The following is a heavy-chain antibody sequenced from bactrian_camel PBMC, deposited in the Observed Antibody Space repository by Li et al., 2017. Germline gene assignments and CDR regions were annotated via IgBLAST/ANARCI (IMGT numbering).Heavy chain of an antibody. CDR3: AAGWRRYDYSRVPRRVDFDY. CDR2: LHSDGTA. CDR1: GDTTLC. Sequence: DVQLVESGGGSVQAGGSLRLSCAASGDTTLCMGWVRQAPGKEREGIARLHSDGTAQYADSVRGRFTISQNNTKNTVYLQMNSLNPEDTAMYYCAAGWRRYDYSRVPRRVDFDYWGLGTQVTVS. V-gene: IGHV3S10*01. J-gene: IGHJ6*01. D-gene: IGHD3*01.